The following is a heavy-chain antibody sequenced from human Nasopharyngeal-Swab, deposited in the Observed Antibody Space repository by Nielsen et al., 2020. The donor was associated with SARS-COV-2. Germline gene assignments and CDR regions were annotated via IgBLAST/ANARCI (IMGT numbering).Heavy chain of an antibody. CDR2: INPSGGST. J-gene: IGHJ6*02. V-gene: IGHV1-46*01. CDR1: GYTFTSYY. CDR3: ARDLTNSIAVAGNYYYGMDV. D-gene: IGHD6-19*01. Sequence: ASVKVSCEASGYTFTSYYMHWVRQAPGQGLEWRGIINPSGGSTSYAQKFQGRVTMTRDTSTSTVYMELSSLRSEDTAVYYCARDLTNSIAVAGNYYYGMDVWGQGTTVTVSS.